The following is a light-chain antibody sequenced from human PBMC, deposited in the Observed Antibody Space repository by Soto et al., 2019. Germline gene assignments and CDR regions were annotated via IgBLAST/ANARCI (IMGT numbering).Light chain of an antibody. CDR3: SSYTSSSTVE. Sequence: QSDLTQPASVSGSPGQSITISCTGTSSDVGGYNYVSWYQQHPGKAPKLMIYDVSNRPSGVSNRFSGSKSGNTASLTISGLQAEDEADYYCSSYTSSSTVEFGGGTKLTVL. CDR2: DVS. CDR1: SSDVGGYNY. V-gene: IGLV2-14*01. J-gene: IGLJ2*01.